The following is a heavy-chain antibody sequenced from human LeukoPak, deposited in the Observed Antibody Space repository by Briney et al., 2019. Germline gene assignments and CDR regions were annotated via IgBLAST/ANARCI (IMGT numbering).Heavy chain of an antibody. CDR3: ARDYGILTGYLNPALDN. CDR2: ISSSSSYI. CDR1: GFTFSSYS. J-gene: IGHJ4*02. Sequence: GGSLRLSCAASGFTFSSYSMNWVRQAPGKGLEWVSSISSSSSYIYYADSVKGRFTISRDNAKNSLYLQMNSLRAEDTAVYYCARDYGILTGYLNPALDNWGQGTLVTVSS. V-gene: IGHV3-21*01. D-gene: IGHD3-9*01.